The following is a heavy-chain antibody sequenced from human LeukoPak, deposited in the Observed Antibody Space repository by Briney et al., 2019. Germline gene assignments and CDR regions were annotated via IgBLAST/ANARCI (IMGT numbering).Heavy chain of an antibody. CDR1: GYTFTSYG. CDR2: MNPNSGNT. CDR3: ARLMSSSWPYYYYYGMDV. V-gene: IGHV1-8*02. J-gene: IGHJ6*02. D-gene: IGHD6-13*01. Sequence: GASVKVSCKASGYTFTSYGISWVRQATGQGLEWMGWMNPNSGNTGYAQKFQGRVTMTRNTSISTAYMELSSLRSEDTAVYYCARLMSSSWPYYYYYGMDVWGQGTTVTVSS.